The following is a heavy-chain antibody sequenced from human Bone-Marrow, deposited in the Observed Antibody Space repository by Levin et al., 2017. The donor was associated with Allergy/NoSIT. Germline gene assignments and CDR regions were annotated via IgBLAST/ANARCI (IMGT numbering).Heavy chain of an antibody. CDR2: MNPNSGNT. Sequence: ASVKVSCKTSGYTFSSYDITWVRQAAGQGLEWMGWMNPNSGNTGYAQKFRGRVSMTSDSSITTAYMELTSLESEDTAVYYCARDIRYQLLMEYWGQGTLVTVSS. V-gene: IGHV1-8*01. J-gene: IGHJ4*02. CDR1: GYTFSSYD. CDR3: ARDIRYQLLMEY. D-gene: IGHD2-2*01.